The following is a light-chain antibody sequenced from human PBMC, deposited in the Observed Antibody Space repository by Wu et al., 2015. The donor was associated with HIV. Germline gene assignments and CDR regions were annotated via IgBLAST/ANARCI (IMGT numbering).Light chain of an antibody. CDR1: ETIGSD. V-gene: IGKV1-39*01. CDR3: QQSYSTQYS. J-gene: IGKJ2*03. Sequence: DIQMTQSPSSLPASVGDRVTITCRASETIGSDLNWYQHKTGKAPKLLIYAASSLQSGVPSRFSGSGSGTHFTLTINNLQPEDFATYYCQQSYSTQYSFGQGT. CDR2: AAS.